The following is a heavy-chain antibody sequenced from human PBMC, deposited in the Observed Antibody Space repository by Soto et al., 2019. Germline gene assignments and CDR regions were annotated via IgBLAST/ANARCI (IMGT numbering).Heavy chain of an antibody. J-gene: IGHJ4*02. CDR1: GGSISSYH. D-gene: IGHD6-19*01. CDR3: ARHGGYSGGWAYFEY. V-gene: IGHV4-59*08. CDR2: IFLSEST. Sequence: SETLSLTCTVSGGSISSYHWSWIRQPPGKGLEWIGYIFLSESTNYNPSLKSRVTISVDTSTNQFSLKVRSVTAADTAVYYCARHGGYSGGWAYFEYWGLGTLVPVSP.